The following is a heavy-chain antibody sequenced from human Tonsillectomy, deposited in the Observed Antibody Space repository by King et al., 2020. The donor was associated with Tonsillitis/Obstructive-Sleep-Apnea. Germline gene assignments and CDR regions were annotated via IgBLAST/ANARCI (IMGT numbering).Heavy chain of an antibody. J-gene: IGHJ4*02. CDR1: GGSISTSTYY. V-gene: IGHV4-39*01. Sequence: QLQESGPGLVKPSETLSLTCAVSGGSISTSTYYWGWIRQPPGKGLEWIASVYYSGSTHYYPSLKSRVIISVDTSTNQFSLRLRSVTAADTAVYYCARLLNWPGEFYFDSWGQGTLVTVSS. D-gene: IGHD3-10*01. CDR3: ARLLNWPGEFYFDS. CDR2: VYYSGST.